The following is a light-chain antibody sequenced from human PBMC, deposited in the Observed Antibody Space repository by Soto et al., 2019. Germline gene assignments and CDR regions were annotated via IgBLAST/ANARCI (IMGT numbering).Light chain of an antibody. V-gene: IGKV2-30*01. Sequence: DVVMTQSPLSLPVTLGQPASISCRSSQSLVYSDGNTYLSWFQQRPGQSPRRLIYKVSNRDSGVPERFSGSGSGPDFTLKISRVAAEDVGVYYCMQGTHWPRTFGPGTKVDIK. CDR1: QSLVYSDGNTY. CDR3: MQGTHWPRT. CDR2: KVS. J-gene: IGKJ3*01.